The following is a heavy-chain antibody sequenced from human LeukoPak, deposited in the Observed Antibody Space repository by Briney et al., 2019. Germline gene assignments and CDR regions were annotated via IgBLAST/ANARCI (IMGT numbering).Heavy chain of an antibody. Sequence: ASVKVSCKASGYTFTSYYMHWVRQAPGQGLEWMGIINPSGGSTSYAQKFQGRVTMTRDTSTSTVYMELSSLRSEDTAVYYCATLLYGNGSDYWGQGTLVTVSS. V-gene: IGHV1-46*01. J-gene: IGHJ4*02. CDR2: INPSGGST. CDR1: GYTFTSYY. D-gene: IGHD4-17*01. CDR3: ATLLYGNGSDY.